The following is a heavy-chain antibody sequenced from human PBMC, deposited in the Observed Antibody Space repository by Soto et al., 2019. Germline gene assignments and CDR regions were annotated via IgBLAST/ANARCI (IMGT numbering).Heavy chain of an antibody. CDR2: INAGNGNT. D-gene: IGHD6-13*01. CDR1: GYTFTSYA. CDR3: ARDLAVALYYYYYGMDV. Sequence: ASVKVSCKASGYTFTSYAMHWVRQAPGQRLEWMGWINAGNGNTKYSQKFQGRVTITRDTSASTAYMELSSLRSEDTAVYYCARDLAVALYYYYYGMDVWGQGTTVTVSS. J-gene: IGHJ6*02. V-gene: IGHV1-3*01.